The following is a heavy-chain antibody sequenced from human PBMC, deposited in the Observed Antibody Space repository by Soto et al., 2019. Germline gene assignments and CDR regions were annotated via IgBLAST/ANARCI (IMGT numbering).Heavy chain of an antibody. J-gene: IGHJ6*02. CDR1: GFTFSSYV. D-gene: IGHD6-19*01. Sequence: GGSLRLSCAASGFTFSSYVMHWVRQAPGKGLEWVAVISYDGSNKYYADSVKGRFTISRDNSKNTLYLQMSSLRAEDTAVYYCVKDGSSGWPYYYGLDVWGQGTTVTVSS. CDR2: ISYDGSNK. CDR3: VKDGSSGWPYYYGLDV. V-gene: IGHV3-30*18.